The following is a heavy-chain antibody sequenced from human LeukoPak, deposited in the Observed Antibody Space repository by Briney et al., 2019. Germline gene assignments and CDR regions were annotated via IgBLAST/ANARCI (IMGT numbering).Heavy chain of an antibody. CDR2: INHSGST. J-gene: IGHJ6*02. CDR3: ARSSGSYYTIYYGMDV. CDR1: GGSFSGYY. D-gene: IGHD1-26*01. Sequence: PSETLSLTCAVYGGSFSGYYWSWIRQPPGKGLEWIGEINHSGSTNYNPSLKSRVTISVDTSKDQFSLKLSSVTAADTAVYYCARSSGSYYTIYYGMDVWGQGTTVTVSS. V-gene: IGHV4-34*01.